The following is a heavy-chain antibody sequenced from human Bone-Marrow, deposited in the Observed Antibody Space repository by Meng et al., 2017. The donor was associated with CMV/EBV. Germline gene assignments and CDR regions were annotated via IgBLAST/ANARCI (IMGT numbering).Heavy chain of an antibody. Sequence: GESLRLSCAASGFTFSSYGMHWVRQAPGKGLEWVANIKQDGSEKYYVDSVKGRFTISRDNAKNSLYLQMNSLRAEDTAVYYCARDPKGRLRLDYWGQGTLVTVSS. CDR2: IKQDGSEK. V-gene: IGHV3-7*01. CDR1: GFTFSSYG. J-gene: IGHJ4*02. CDR3: ARDPKGRLRLDY. D-gene: IGHD4-17*01.